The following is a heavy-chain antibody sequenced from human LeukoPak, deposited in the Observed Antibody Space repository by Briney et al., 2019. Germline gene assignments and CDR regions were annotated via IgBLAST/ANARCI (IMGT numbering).Heavy chain of an antibody. CDR3: TRSPSFTLGGGYLDS. CDR2: VSWNSDHI. Sequence: PGGSLRLSCVGSGFMFHDYVMHWVRQPPGKGLEWVSGVSWNSDHIGYADSVKGRFTISRDNDRNTLHLQMNSLRVEDTALYFCTRSPSFTLGGGYLDSWGQGSLVTVSS. V-gene: IGHV3-9*01. D-gene: IGHD2-2*03. J-gene: IGHJ5*01. CDR1: GFMFHDYV.